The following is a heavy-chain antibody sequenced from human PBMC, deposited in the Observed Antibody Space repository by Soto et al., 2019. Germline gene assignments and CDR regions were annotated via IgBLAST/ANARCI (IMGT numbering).Heavy chain of an antibody. CDR2: IKQDGSEK. J-gene: IGHJ4*02. CDR3: VRTGDDY. V-gene: IGHV3-7*05. D-gene: IGHD3-16*01. Sequence: EVQLVESGGGWVQPGGSLTLSCAASGFTFGSYWMGWVRQAPGKGLEWVATIKQDGSEKYYMDSVKGRFTISRDNAKKSLYLQMNSLRADDTALYYCVRTGDDYWGQGTLVTVSS. CDR1: GFTFGSYW.